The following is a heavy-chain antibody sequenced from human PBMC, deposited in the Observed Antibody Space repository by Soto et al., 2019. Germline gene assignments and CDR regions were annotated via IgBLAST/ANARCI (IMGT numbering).Heavy chain of an antibody. CDR1: GGTFSSYA. D-gene: IGHD3-10*01. Sequence: SVRVSCKAAGGTFSSYAISWVRQAPGQGLEWMGGIIPIFGTANYAQKFQGRVTITADESTSTAYMELSSLRSEDTAVYYCASRIRAGYFDYSGQGTLVPVSS. CDR2: IIPIFGTA. CDR3: ASRIRAGYFDY. V-gene: IGHV1-69*13. J-gene: IGHJ4*02.